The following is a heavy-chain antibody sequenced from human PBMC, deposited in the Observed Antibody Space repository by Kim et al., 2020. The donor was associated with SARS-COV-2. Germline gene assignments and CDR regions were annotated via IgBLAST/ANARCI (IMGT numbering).Heavy chain of an antibody. CDR2: IWYDGSNK. CDR3: AKAIDIAAAYYFDY. V-gene: IGHV3-33*06. D-gene: IGHD6-13*01. J-gene: IGHJ4*02. CDR1: GFTFSSYG. Sequence: GGSLRLSCAASGFTFSSYGMHWVRQAPGKGLEWVAVIWYDGSNKYYADSVKGRFTISRDNSKNTLYLQMNSLRAEDTAVYYCAKAIDIAAAYYFDYWGQGTLVTVSS.